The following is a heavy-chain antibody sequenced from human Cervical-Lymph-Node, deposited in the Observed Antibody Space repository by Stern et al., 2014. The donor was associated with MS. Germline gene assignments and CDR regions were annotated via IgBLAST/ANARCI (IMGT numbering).Heavy chain of an antibody. Sequence: QVPLVQSGAEVEKPGSSVKVSCRASGGTFGLYGIRWVRQAPGQRLEWMGGISTIFGRTYDSQKFQALFTITADKSTSPSYLELNSLRSEDPAVYYFARNPTRYGTDGVCYTGWFDTWGQGTLVTVSS. CDR3: ARNPTRYGTDGVCYTGWFDT. CDR1: GGTFGLYG. V-gene: IGHV1-69*06. CDR2: ISTIFGRT. D-gene: IGHD2-8*01. J-gene: IGHJ5*02.